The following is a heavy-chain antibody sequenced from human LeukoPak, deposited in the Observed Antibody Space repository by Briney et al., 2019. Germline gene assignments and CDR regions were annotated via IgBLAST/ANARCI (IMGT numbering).Heavy chain of an antibody. CDR3: ARDLRDSGSICFDY. Sequence: ASVKVPCKASGYTFTSYGISWVRLAPGQGLEWMGWISAYNGNTNYAQKLQGRVTMTTDTSTSTAYMELRSLRSDDTAVYYCARDLRDSGSICFDYWGQGTLVTVSS. CDR2: ISAYNGNT. J-gene: IGHJ4*02. V-gene: IGHV1-18*01. CDR1: GYTFTSYG. D-gene: IGHD5-12*01.